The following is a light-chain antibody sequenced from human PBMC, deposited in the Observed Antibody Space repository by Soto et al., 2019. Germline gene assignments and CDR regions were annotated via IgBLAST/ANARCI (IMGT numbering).Light chain of an antibody. V-gene: IGKV1-39*01. CDR2: AAS. J-gene: IGKJ4*01. CDR3: QQNHSAPLT. Sequence: MTQPPSSLFASVGDRVTITCRARQSISSHLNWYQQKVGQTPRLLIYAASTLQSEVPPRFSGSGSGTEFTVTIGDLKREDFATYDCQQNHSAPLTFGGGTK. CDR1: QSISSH.